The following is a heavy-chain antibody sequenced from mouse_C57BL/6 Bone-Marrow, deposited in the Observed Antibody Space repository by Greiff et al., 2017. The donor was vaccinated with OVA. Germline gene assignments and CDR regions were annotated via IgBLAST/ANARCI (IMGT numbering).Heavy chain of an antibody. CDR3: AKGTTGAMDY. CDR1: GYSITSDY. CDR2: ISYSGST. D-gene: IGHD1-1*01. J-gene: IGHJ4*01. V-gene: IGHV3-8*01. Sequence: EVQLVESGPGLAKPSQTLFLPCSVTGYSITSDYWNWIRKFPGNKLEYMGYISYSGSTHYNPSLKSRISITRDTSQNQYYLQLNSVTTEDTATYYCAKGTTGAMDYWGQGTSVTVSS.